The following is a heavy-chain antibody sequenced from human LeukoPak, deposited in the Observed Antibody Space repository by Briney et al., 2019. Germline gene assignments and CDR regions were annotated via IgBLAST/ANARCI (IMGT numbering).Heavy chain of an antibody. D-gene: IGHD1-1*01. CDR3: ASDRLAGTNFDY. CDR2: ISSSSSYI. J-gene: IGHJ4*02. V-gene: IGHV3-21*01. CDR1: GFTFSSYS. Sequence: GGSLRLSCAASGFTFSSYSMNWVRQAPGKGLEWVSSISSSSSYIYYADSVKGRFTISRDNAKDSLYLQMNSLRAEDTAVYYCASDRLAGTNFDYWGQGTLVTVSS.